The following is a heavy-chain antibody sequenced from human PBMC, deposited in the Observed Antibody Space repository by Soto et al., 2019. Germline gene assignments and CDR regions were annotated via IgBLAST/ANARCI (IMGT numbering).Heavy chain of an antibody. Sequence: EVQLLESGGGLVQPGGSLRLSCAASGFTFSSYVMSWVRQAPGKGLEWVSAISGSGGSTYYADSVKGRFTISRDNSKNTLYLQMNSLRAEDTAVYYCAKEGYYYDSSGYYHDAFDIWGQGTMVTVSS. J-gene: IGHJ3*02. CDR1: GFTFSSYV. D-gene: IGHD3-22*01. V-gene: IGHV3-23*01. CDR3: AKEGYYYDSSGYYHDAFDI. CDR2: ISGSGGST.